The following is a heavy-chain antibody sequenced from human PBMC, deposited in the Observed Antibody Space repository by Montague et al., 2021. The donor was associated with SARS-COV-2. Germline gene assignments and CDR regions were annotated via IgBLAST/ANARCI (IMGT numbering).Heavy chain of an antibody. J-gene: IGHJ6*02. V-gene: IGHV4-59*01. D-gene: IGHD2-21*01. Sequence: SETLSLTCIVSGGSINSFHWYWSRQPPPKGLERIGYIYHSGTTHYSPSLKSRVPISLDTSKNQFSLTLNSVTAADTAVYYCARPSMVSRNYYYYGIDVWGQGTTVTVSS. CDR2: IYHSGTT. CDR3: ARPSMVSRNYYYYGIDV. CDR1: GGSINSFH.